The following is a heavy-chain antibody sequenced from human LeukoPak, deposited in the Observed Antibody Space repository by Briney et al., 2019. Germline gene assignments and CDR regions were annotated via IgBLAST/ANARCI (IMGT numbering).Heavy chain of an antibody. V-gene: IGHV4-59*01. CDR3: ARGPYDYDWGTYRYRDDAFDI. CDR1: GGSISSYY. Sequence: SETLSLTCTVSGGSISSYYWSWIRQPPGKGLEWIGYIYYSGSTNYNPSLKSRVTISVDTSKNQFSLKLSSVTAADTAVHYCARGPYDYDWGTYRYRDDAFDIWGQGTMVTVSS. J-gene: IGHJ3*02. CDR2: IYYSGST. D-gene: IGHD3-16*02.